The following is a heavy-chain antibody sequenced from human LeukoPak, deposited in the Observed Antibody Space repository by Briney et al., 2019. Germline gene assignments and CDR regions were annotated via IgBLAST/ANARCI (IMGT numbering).Heavy chain of an antibody. V-gene: IGHV3-30-3*01. Sequence: GRSLRLSCAASGFTFSSYAMHWVRQAPGKGLEWVAVISYDGSNKHYADSVKGRFTISRDNSKNTLYLQMNSLRAEDTAVYCCARNEYSSSWYYFDYWGQGTLVTVSS. D-gene: IGHD6-13*01. J-gene: IGHJ4*02. CDR3: ARNEYSSSWYYFDY. CDR2: ISYDGSNK. CDR1: GFTFSSYA.